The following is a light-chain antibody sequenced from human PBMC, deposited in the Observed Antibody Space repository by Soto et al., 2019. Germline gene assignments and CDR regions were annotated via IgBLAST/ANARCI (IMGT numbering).Light chain of an antibody. CDR1: SSDIGSNS. CDR3: ATWSDSLKGWV. Sequence: QSVLTQPPSASRTPGQRVTIPCSGSSSDIGSNSVNWYQQLTGAAPRLLIYGNDHRPSGVPDRFSASKSGTSASLAISGLRSEDEAFYYCATWSDSLKGWVFGGGTKLTVL. CDR2: GND. V-gene: IGLV1-44*01. J-gene: IGLJ3*02.